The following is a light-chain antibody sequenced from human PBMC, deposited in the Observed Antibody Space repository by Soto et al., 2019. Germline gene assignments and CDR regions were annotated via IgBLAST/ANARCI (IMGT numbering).Light chain of an antibody. CDR1: QSVSSSY. CDR3: QQYGSSPET. CDR2: DAS. Sequence: EIVLTQSPATLSLSPGERATLSYRASQSVSSSYLAWYQQKPGLAPRLLIYDASSRATGIPDRFSGSGSGTDFTLTISRLEPEDFAVYYCQQYGSSPETFGQGTKVDI. J-gene: IGKJ1*01. V-gene: IGKV3D-20*01.